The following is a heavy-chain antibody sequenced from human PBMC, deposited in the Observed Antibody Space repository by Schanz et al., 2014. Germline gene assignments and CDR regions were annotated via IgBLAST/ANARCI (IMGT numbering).Heavy chain of an antibody. CDR2: ISGSGGST. CDR1: GFTFSTYA. Sequence: EVQLVESGGGLVKPGGSLRLSCAASGFTFSTYAMSWVRQAPGKGLEWVSAISGSGGSTYYADSVNGRFTISRDNSKNTLYLQMNSLRAEDTAVYYCAKDPSHGDYDYYFDYWGQGTLVTVSS. V-gene: IGHV3-23*04. J-gene: IGHJ4*02. CDR3: AKDPSHGDYDYYFDY. D-gene: IGHD3-22*01.